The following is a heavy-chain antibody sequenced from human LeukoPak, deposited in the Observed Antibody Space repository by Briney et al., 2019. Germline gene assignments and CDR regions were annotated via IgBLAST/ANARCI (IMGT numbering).Heavy chain of an antibody. Sequence: SVNVSCKASGGTFSSYAIIWVRPAPGQGREWMGGIIPIFGTANYAQKFQGRVTITADESTSTAYMELSSLRSEDTAVYYCARDGPRVGATSAYAFDIWGQGTMVTVSS. CDR3: ARDGPRVGATSAYAFDI. CDR2: IIPIFGTA. J-gene: IGHJ3*02. CDR1: GGTFSSYA. D-gene: IGHD1-26*01. V-gene: IGHV1-69*01.